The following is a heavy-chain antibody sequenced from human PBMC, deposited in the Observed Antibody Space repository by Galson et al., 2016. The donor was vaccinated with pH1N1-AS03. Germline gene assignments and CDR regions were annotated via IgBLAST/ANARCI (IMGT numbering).Heavy chain of an antibody. CDR1: GDSVSSNTAA. CDR3: ARDHLGAGPAFDY. D-gene: IGHD1-26*01. V-gene: IGHV6-1*01. Sequence: CAISGDSVSSNTAAWNWIRQSPSRGLEWLGRTYYRSKWYKWYNDYAVSVDSRITINPDTSKNQFSLQLNSVTPEDTAVYYCARDHLGAGPAFDYWGQGTLVTVSS. J-gene: IGHJ4*02. CDR2: TYYRSKWYKWYN.